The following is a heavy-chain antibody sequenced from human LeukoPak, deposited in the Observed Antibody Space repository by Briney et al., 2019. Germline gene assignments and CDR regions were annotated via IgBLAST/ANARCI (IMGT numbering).Heavy chain of an antibody. D-gene: IGHD3-9*01. CDR2: ITGSGDTT. J-gene: IGHJ4*02. CDR1: GFIFRNYA. CDR3: AKWGDYDILTGYYVSDF. V-gene: IGHV3-23*01. Sequence: GGSLKLSCAASGFIFRNYAMSWVRQAPGKGLEWVSAITGSGDTTYYADSVKGRFTISRDNSKNTLYVEMNTLRAEDTAVYYCAKWGDYDILTGYYVSDFWGQGTLVTVSS.